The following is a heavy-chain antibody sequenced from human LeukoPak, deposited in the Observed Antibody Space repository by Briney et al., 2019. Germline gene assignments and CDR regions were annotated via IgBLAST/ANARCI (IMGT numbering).Heavy chain of an antibody. CDR2: CGSGEVI. CDR3: ARAPTYYYDTSSSSLTLDRYFDL. V-gene: IGHV3-21*01. J-gene: IGHJ2*01. CDR1: RFSFTGYM. Sequence: GGALRVSRAHSRFSFTGYMANTGSDGLREGGWCGSHLCGSGEVIFYADSVKGRFTISRDNAKNSLYLQMNSLRAEDTAVYYCARAPTYYYDTSSSSLTLDRYFDLWGRGTLVTVSS. D-gene: IGHD3-22*01.